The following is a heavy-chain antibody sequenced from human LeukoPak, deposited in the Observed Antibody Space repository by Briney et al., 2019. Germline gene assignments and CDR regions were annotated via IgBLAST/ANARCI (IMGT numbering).Heavy chain of an antibody. CDR3: ARRAGLWNRPFDY. CDR1: GGTFSSYA. V-gene: IGHV1-69*13. J-gene: IGHJ4*02. D-gene: IGHD1/OR15-1a*01. CDR2: IIPIFGTA. Sequence: SVKVSCKASGGTFSSYAISWVRQAPGQGLEWMGGIIPIFGTANYAQKFQGRVTITADESTSTAYMELSSLRSEDTAVYYCARRAGLWNRPFDYWGQGTLVTVSS.